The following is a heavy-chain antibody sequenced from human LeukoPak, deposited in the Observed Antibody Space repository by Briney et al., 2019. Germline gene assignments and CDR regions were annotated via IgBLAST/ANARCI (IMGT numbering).Heavy chain of an antibody. CDR1: GGSISSYY. CDR2: IYTSGST. J-gene: IGHJ5*02. Sequence: PSATLTLTCTVSGGSISSYYWSWIRQPAGKGLEWIGRIYTSGSTNYNPSLKSRVTMSVDTSKNQFSLKLSSVTAADTAVYYCARIAPAAWFDPWGQGTLVTVSS. CDR3: ARIAPAAWFDP. D-gene: IGHD2-2*01. V-gene: IGHV4-4*07.